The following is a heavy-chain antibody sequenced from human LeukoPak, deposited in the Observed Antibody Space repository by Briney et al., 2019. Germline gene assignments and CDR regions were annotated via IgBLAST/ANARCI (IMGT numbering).Heavy chain of an antibody. V-gene: IGHV3-74*01. J-gene: IGHJ3*02. Sequence: GGSLRLSCAASGFIFSSYWMHWVRQAPGKGLVWVSRISGDGSSTSYADFLKGRVTISRDNAKNSLYLQMNSLRAEDTAVYYCARREGIWGQGTLVTVSS. CDR1: GFIFSSYW. CDR2: ISGDGSST. CDR3: ARREGI.